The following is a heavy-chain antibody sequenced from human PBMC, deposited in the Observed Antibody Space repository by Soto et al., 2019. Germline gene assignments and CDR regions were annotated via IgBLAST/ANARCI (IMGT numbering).Heavy chain of an antibody. Sequence: QVQLQESGPGLVKPSATLSLTGTVSGGSISSYYWSWIRQPPGKGLEWLGYIYYSWGTNYKPSLKSRVPTSVNTSKNQYSLKMSAVTAADTAVSDCSRTDYYYDSSGYAPDAFYIWCRGTMVTVSS. D-gene: IGHD3-22*01. CDR3: SRTDYYYDSSGYAPDAFYI. V-gene: IGHV4-59*01. J-gene: IGHJ3*02. CDR1: GGSISSYY. CDR2: IYYSWGT.